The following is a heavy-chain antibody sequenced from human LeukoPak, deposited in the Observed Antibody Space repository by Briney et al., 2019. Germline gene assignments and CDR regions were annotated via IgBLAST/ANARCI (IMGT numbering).Heavy chain of an antibody. CDR1: GGTFSSYT. V-gene: IGHV1-69*02. Sequence: ASVKVSCKAPGGTFSSYTISWVRQAPGQGLEWMGRIIPILGIANYAQKFQGRVTITADKSTSTAYMELSSLRSEDTAVYYCAAEGDIVVVPAAISRYNWFDPWGQGTLVTVSS. J-gene: IGHJ5*02. D-gene: IGHD2-2*02. CDR2: IIPILGIA. CDR3: AAEGDIVVVPAAISRYNWFDP.